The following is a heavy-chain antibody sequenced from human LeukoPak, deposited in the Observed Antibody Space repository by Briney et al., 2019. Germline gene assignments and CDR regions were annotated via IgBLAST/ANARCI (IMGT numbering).Heavy chain of an antibody. CDR2: ISSSSSYI. Sequence: GGSLRLSCAASGFTFSSYSMNWVRQAPGKGLEWVSSISSSSSYIYYADSAKGRFTISRDNAKNSLYLQMNSLRAEDTAVYYCAREDSMVRVYDYWGQGTLVTVSS. CDR1: GFTFSSYS. V-gene: IGHV3-21*01. CDR3: AREDSMVRVYDY. D-gene: IGHD3-10*01. J-gene: IGHJ4*02.